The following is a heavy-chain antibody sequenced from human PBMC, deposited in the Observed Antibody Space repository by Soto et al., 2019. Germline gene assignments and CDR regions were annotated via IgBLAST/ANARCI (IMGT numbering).Heavy chain of an antibody. J-gene: IGHJ6*02. CDR3: ARVRTEEQQLVRSRHYYYGMDV. D-gene: IGHD6-13*01. V-gene: IGHV4-61*08. Sequence: SETLSLTCTVSGGSISSGGYYWSWIRQPPGKGLEWIGYIYYSGSTNYNPSLKSRVTISVDTSKNQFSLKLSSVTAADTAVYYCARVRTEEQQLVRSRHYYYGMDVWGQGTTVTVSS. CDR1: GGSISSGGYY. CDR2: IYYSGST.